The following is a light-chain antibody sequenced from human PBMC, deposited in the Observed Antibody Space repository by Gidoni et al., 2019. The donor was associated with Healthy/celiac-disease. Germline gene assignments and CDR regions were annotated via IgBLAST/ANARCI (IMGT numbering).Light chain of an antibody. CDR2: AAS. V-gene: IGKV1-39*01. CDR3: QQSYSTPQTT. J-gene: IGKJ2*01. Sequence: DIQMTQSPSSLSASVGDRVTITCRASQSISSYLNWYQQKPGKAPKLLIYAASSLQSGVPSRFSGSGSGTDFTLTISSLQPEDFATYYCQQSYSTPQTTFXXXTKXEIK. CDR1: QSISSY.